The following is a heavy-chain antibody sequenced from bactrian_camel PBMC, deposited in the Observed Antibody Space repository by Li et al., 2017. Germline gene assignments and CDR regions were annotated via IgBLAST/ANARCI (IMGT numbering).Heavy chain of an antibody. J-gene: IGHJ4*01. Sequence: HVQLVESGGGSVQAGGSLRLSCAASGYTDSRMNIGWFRQAPGKEREAVAFLPTAGGPTDYADSVKGRFTISKDNAKYTLYLQMNSLNPEDTAMYYCAAAASRSTRWPPYGYRYQGQGTQVTVS. CDR2: LPTAGGPT. D-gene: IGHD2*01. CDR1: GYTDSRMN. V-gene: IGHV3S54*01.